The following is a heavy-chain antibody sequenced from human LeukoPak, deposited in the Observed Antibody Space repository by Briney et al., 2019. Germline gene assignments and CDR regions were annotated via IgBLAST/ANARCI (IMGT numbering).Heavy chain of an antibody. J-gene: IGHJ4*02. Sequence: ASVKVSCKASGYTFTGYYMHWVRQAPGQGLEWMGWINPNSGGTNYAQQFQGRVTMTRDTSISTAYMELSRLRSDDTAVYYCASALLGYCSSTSCYTGGDWGQGTLVTVSS. CDR3: ASALLGYCSSTSCYTGGD. CDR2: INPNSGGT. CDR1: GYTFTGYY. D-gene: IGHD2-2*02. V-gene: IGHV1-2*02.